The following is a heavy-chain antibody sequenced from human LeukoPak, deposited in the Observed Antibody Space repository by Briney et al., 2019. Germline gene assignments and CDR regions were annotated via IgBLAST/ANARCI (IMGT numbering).Heavy chain of an antibody. CDR1: GGTFSSYA. CDR2: INPSGGST. CDR3: ARGELGDFWSGYYSQGKGKNWFGP. V-gene: IGHV1-46*01. J-gene: IGHJ5*02. Sequence: ASVKVSCKASGGTFSSYAISWVRQAPGQGLEWMGIINPSGGSTSYAQKFQGRVTMTRDMSTSTVYMELSNLRSEDTAVYYCARGELGDFWSGYYSQGKGKNWFGPWGQGTLVTVSS. D-gene: IGHD3-3*01.